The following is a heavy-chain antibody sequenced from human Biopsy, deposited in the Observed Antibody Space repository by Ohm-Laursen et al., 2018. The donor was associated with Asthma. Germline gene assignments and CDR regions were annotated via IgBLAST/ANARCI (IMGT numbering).Heavy chain of an antibody. CDR1: PGSFSGFF. J-gene: IGHJ6*02. V-gene: IGHV4-34*01. CDR2: TNERGVT. CDR3: ARGPELDV. Sequence: SDTLSLTCAVYPGSFSGFFWTWIRQSPGKGLEWIGETNERGVTNNNPSLKSRVIISIDTYWNRVSLKLTSVTAADTAVYYCARGPELDVWGQGTTATVSS.